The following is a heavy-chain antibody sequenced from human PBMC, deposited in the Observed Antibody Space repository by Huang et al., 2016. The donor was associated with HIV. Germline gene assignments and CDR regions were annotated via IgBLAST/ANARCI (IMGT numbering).Heavy chain of an antibody. CDR3: ARLTSGWYQDY. J-gene: IGHJ4*02. CDR2: MNPNSGKT. Sequence: QVQLVQSGPEVKKPGASVKVSCQTSGYIFSNYDINWVRQAPGQGLQWRGWMNPNSGKTAYGQNFQGRGTLTRSTSTGAAYMVLNSLTSQDTAVYYCARLTSGWYQDYWGQGTLVTVSS. V-gene: IGHV1-8*01. D-gene: IGHD6-19*01. CDR1: GYIFSNYD.